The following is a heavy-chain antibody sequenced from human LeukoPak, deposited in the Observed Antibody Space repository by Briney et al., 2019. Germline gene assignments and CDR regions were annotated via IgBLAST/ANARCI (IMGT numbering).Heavy chain of an antibody. CDR2: ISDTGGFT. D-gene: IGHD4-17*01. J-gene: IGHJ4*02. CDR3: ANAPTGTYRFDY. V-gene: IGHV3-23*01. CDR1: GFTFTRYA. Sequence: PGGSLRLSCAASGFTFTRYAMTWVRQAPGKGLEWISTISDTGGFTFYADSVKGRFTISRDNSKNTLYLQMNSLRADDTAVYYCANAPTGTYRFDYWGQGTLVTVSS.